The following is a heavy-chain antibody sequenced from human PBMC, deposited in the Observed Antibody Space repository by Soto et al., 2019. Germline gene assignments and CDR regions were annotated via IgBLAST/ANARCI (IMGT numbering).Heavy chain of an antibody. CDR3: ARDRTLTLTSYGMDV. Sequence: QVQLVESGGVVVQPGRSLRLSCAASGFTFSTYPMHWVRQAPGTGLEWVAVISYDGSNKYYVDSVRGRFTISRDNPKNTLSLQMNRLRAEDRAVYYCARDRTLTLTSYGMDVWGQGTTGTVSS. CDR1: GFTFSTYP. CDR2: ISYDGSNK. V-gene: IGHV3-30-3*01. D-gene: IGHD4-17*01. J-gene: IGHJ6*02.